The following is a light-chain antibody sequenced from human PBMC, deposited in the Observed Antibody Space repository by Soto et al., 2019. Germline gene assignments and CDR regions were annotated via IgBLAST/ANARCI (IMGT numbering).Light chain of an antibody. CDR1: SSDVGDYNY. Sequence: QSALTQPASVSGSPGQSITISCTGTSSDVGDYNYVSWYQQHPGKAPKLMIFDVSNRPSGVSNRCSGSKSGNTASLTISGLQAEDEADDYCSSYTSSSTRVFGTGTKVTVL. CDR2: DVS. CDR3: SSYTSSSTRV. J-gene: IGLJ1*01. V-gene: IGLV2-14*01.